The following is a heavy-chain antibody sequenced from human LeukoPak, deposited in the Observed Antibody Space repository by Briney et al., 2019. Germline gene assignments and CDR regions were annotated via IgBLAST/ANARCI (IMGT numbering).Heavy chain of an antibody. CDR2: IDQDASAK. Sequence: GGSLRLSCAASGFTLSSHWMTWVRQAPGKGLEWVANIDQDASAKYYVASVRGRFTISRDNAKNSIYLQMNSLRVDDTAVYYCARWNIRGTAHQLDYWGQGSLVTVSS. V-gene: IGHV3-7*01. J-gene: IGHJ4*02. CDR1: GFTLSSHW. D-gene: IGHD1-7*01. CDR3: ARWNIRGTAHQLDY.